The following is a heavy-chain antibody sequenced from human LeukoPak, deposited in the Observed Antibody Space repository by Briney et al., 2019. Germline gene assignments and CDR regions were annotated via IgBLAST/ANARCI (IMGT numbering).Heavy chain of an antibody. J-gene: IGHJ4*02. Sequence: GGSVRLSCVASGFTFGKYWMSWVRQAPGKGLEWVANIKLDGSEKNYVDSVKGRFTISRDNTKNSLYLQMNSLRVEDTAVFYCARDQYDTWSRRGNFDSWGQGTLVIVSS. CDR2: IKLDGSEK. D-gene: IGHD3-3*01. V-gene: IGHV3-7*03. CDR3: ARDQYDTWSRRGNFDS. CDR1: GFTFGKYW.